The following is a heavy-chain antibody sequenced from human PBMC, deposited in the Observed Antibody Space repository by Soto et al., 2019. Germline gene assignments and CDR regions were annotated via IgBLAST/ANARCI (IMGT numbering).Heavy chain of an antibody. CDR2: IIPIFGTA. CDR1: GGTFSSYA. V-gene: IGHV1-69*06. J-gene: IGHJ3*02. CDR3: ASFGEPYYYDSSGYSAFDI. D-gene: IGHD3-22*01. Sequence: ASVKVSCKASGGTFSSYAISWVRQAPGQGLEWMGGIIPIFGTANYAQKFQGRVTITADKSTSTAYMELSSLRSEDTAAYYCASFGEPYYYDSSGYSAFDIWGQGTMVTVSS.